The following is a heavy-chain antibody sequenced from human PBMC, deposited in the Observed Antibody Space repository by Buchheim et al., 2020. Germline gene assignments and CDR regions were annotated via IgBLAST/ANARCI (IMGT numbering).Heavy chain of an antibody. CDR1: GFTFSTYS. D-gene: IGHD1-26*01. V-gene: IGHV3-48*02. CDR3: AKYGPRGELRPLDY. Sequence: EVQLVESGGGLVQPGGSLRLSCAASGFTFSTYSMNWVRQAPGKGLEWISYSSSTSSRIYYADSVKGRFTISRDNAENSLYLQMSGLRDEDTAVYYCAKYGPRGELRPLDYWGQGTL. J-gene: IGHJ4*02. CDR2: SSSTSSRI.